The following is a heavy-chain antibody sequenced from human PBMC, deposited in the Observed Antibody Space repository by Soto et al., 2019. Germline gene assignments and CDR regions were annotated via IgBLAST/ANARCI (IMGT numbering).Heavy chain of an antibody. CDR3: ARDRGSGYSNFDY. CDR1: GGTFSSYA. D-gene: IGHD3-22*01. J-gene: IGHJ4*02. V-gene: IGHV1-69*01. Sequence: QVQLVQSGAEVKKPGSSVKVSCKASGGTFSSYAISWVRQAPGQGLEWMGGIIPIFGTENYAQTFQGRVTISADESTSTAYMELSSLRTEDTAVYYCARDRGSGYSNFDYWGQGTLVTVSS. CDR2: IIPIFGTE.